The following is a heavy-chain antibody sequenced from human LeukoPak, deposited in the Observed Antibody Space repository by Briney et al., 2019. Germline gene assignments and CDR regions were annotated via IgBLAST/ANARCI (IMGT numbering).Heavy chain of an antibody. J-gene: IGHJ5*02. CDR2: IHHTGST. CDR1: GGSSSSSGYS. V-gene: IGHV4-30-2*01. CDR3: ARTPTYCGGDCYYFDP. Sequence: SETLSLTCAVSGGSSSSSGYSWSWIRHPPGKGLEWIGYIHHTGSTYYNPSLKSRVTISVDRSKNQFSLKLSSVTAADTAMYFCARTPTYCGGDCYYFDPWGQGTLVTVSS. D-gene: IGHD2-21*02.